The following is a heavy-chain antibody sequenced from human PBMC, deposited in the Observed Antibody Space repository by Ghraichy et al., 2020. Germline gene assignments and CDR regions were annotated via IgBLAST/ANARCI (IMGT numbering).Heavy chain of an antibody. D-gene: IGHD1-26*01. CDR2: IGGSGGNT. Sequence: GGSLRLSCAASGFTLSSYAMSWVRQAPGKGLEWVLAIGGSGGNTYYADSVKGRFTISRDNSKNTLYLQMNSLRAEDTAVYYCAKSVLGGTYGLFDYCGQGSLVTVS. J-gene: IGHJ4*02. CDR3: AKSVLGGTYGLFDY. CDR1: GFTLSSYA. V-gene: IGHV3-23*01.